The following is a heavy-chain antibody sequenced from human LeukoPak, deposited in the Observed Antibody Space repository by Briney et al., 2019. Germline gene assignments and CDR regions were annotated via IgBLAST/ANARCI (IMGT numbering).Heavy chain of an antibody. V-gene: IGHV3-21*01. CDR3: GRDFLRHDSSGYDV. D-gene: IGHD3-22*01. J-gene: IGHJ4*02. CDR1: GFTFSSYS. CDR2: ISCSSSYI. Sequence: PGGSLRLSCAASGFTFSSYSMNWVRQAPGKGLEWVSSISCSSSYIYYADSVKGRFTISRDNAKNSLYLQMNSLRAEDTAVYYCGRDFLRHDSSGYDVWGQGTLVTVSS.